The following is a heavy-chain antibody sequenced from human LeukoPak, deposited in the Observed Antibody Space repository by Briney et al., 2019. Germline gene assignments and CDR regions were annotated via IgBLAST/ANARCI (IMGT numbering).Heavy chain of an antibody. CDR3: AKGSYYDSSGSFYFDY. V-gene: IGHV3-23*01. D-gene: IGHD3-22*01. CDR2: ISGSGDNT. Sequence: QPGGSLRLSCAAFGFTFSSYAMSWVRQAPGKGLEWVSGISGSGDNTYYADSVKGRFTISRDNSKNTLYVQVNSLGTEDTAAYYCAKGSYYDSSGSFYFDYWGQGTLVTVSS. J-gene: IGHJ4*02. CDR1: GFTFSSYA.